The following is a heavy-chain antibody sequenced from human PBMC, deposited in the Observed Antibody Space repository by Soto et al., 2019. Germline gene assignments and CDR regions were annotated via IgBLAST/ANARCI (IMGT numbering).Heavy chain of an antibody. D-gene: IGHD3-10*01. CDR2: IYYSGST. CDR3: ARGGVGELLALLYGMDV. CDR1: GGSISSYY. Sequence: QVQLQESGPGLVKPSETLSLTCTVSGGSISSYYWSWIRQPPGKGLEWIGYIYYSGSTNYNPSLQSRVTISVDTSKNQFSLKLSSVTAADTAVYYCARGGVGELLALLYGMDVWGQGTTVTVSS. V-gene: IGHV4-59*01. J-gene: IGHJ6*02.